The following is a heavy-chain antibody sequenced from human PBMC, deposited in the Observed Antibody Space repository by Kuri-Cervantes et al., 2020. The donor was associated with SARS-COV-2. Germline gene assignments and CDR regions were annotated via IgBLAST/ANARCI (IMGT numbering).Heavy chain of an antibody. CDR2: IYHNGAT. CDR3: ASLDCTNDVCYQAG. D-gene: IGHD2-8*01. V-gene: IGHV4-38-2*01. J-gene: IGHJ4*02. CDR1: GYSISSGYY. Sequence: SETLSLTCGVSGYSISSGYYWGWIRQPPGKGLEWIGSIYHNGATYYNPSLKTRLSISADTSKNQFSLRLSSVTAADTAVYYCASLDCTNDVCYQAGWGQGTLVTVSS.